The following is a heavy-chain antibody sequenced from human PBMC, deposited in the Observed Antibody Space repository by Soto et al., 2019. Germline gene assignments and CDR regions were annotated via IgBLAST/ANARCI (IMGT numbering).Heavy chain of an antibody. CDR1: GFTFSSYA. CDR3: AKSVGPKTYYFDY. Sequence: EVQLLESGGGLVQPGGSLRLSCAASGFTFSSYAMSWVRQAPGKGLEWVSAISGSGGSTYYADSVKGRFTISRDNSKNTVYLQMNSLRAEDRAVYYCAKSVGPKTYYFDYWGQGTLVTVSS. V-gene: IGHV3-23*01. D-gene: IGHD1-26*01. CDR2: ISGSGGST. J-gene: IGHJ4*02.